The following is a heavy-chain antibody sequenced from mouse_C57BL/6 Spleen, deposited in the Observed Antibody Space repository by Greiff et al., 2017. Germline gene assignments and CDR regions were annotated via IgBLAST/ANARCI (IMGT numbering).Heavy chain of an antibody. Sequence: QVQLQQSGAELVRPGASVTLSCKASGYTFTDYEMHWVQQTPVHGLEWIGAIDPETGGTAYNQKFKGKAILTADKSSSTAYMELRSLTSEDSAVYYCTRGVVGGYFDVWGTGTTVTVSS. CDR3: TRGVVGGYFDV. CDR1: GYTFTDYE. CDR2: IDPETGGT. D-gene: IGHD1-1*01. V-gene: IGHV1-15*01. J-gene: IGHJ1*03.